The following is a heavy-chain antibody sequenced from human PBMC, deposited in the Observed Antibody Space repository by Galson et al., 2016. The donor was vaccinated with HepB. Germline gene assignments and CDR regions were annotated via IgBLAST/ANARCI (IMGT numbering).Heavy chain of an antibody. CDR2: IIPIYGTT. J-gene: IGHJ5*02. D-gene: IGHD2-2*01. CDR1: GGTFSSYA. Sequence: SVKVSCKASGGTFSSYAISWVRQAPGQGLEWMGGIIPIYGTTNFAQKFQGRVTITADESMTTAYMELSSLRSDDTAVYYCARDLALYCSSTSTNCYGGFDPWGQGTLVTVSS. V-gene: IGHV1-69*13. CDR3: ARDLALYCSSTSTNCYGGFDP.